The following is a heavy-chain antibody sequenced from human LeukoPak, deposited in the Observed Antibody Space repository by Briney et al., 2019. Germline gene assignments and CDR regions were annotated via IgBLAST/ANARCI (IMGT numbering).Heavy chain of an antibody. V-gene: IGHV5-51*01. CDR3: ARQVDYDSSGSPLVHQDYYFDY. CDR1: GYSFTSYW. D-gene: IGHD3-22*01. Sequence: GESLKISCKGSGYSFTSYWIGWVRQMPGKGLEWMGIIYPGDSDTRYSPSFQGQVTISADKSISTAYLQWSSLKASDTAMYYCARQVDYDSSGSPLVHQDYYFDYWGQGTLVTVSS. J-gene: IGHJ4*02. CDR2: IYPGDSDT.